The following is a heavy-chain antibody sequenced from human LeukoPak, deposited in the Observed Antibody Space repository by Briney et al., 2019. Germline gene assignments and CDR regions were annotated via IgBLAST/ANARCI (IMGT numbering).Heavy chain of an antibody. CDR1: GFTVSSNY. Sequence: GGSLRLSCAASGFTVSSNYMSWVRQAPGKGLEWVSVIYSGGSTYYTDSVKGRFTISRDNSNNTLYLQMNSLRAEDTAVYYCAKATSGWFEGLYYWGQGTLATVSS. CDR3: AKATSGWFEGLYY. CDR2: IYSGGST. J-gene: IGHJ4*02. V-gene: IGHV3-66*01. D-gene: IGHD6-19*01.